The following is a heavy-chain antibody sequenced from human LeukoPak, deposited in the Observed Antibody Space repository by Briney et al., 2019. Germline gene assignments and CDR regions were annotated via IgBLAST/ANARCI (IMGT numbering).Heavy chain of an antibody. Sequence: GESLTISSKASGYSFTTYWIGWVRQMPGKGMEWMGIIYPGDSDTRYSPSSQGHVTISADKSISTAYLQWSSLKAPDTALYYCARPSAPGYRAPHSLDYWGQGTLVTVSS. CDR3: ARPSAPGYRAPHSLDY. CDR1: GYSFTTYW. V-gene: IGHV5-51*01. D-gene: IGHD5-18*01. J-gene: IGHJ4*02. CDR2: IYPGDSDT.